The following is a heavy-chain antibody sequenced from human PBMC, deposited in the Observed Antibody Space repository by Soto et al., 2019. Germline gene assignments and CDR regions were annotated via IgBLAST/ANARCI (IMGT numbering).Heavy chain of an antibody. D-gene: IGHD6-13*01. J-gene: IGHJ3*02. Sequence: QVQLQESGPGLVKPSQTLSLTCTVSGGSISSGGYYWSWIRQHPGKGLEWIGYIYYSGSTYYNPSLKSRVTISVDTSKNQFSLKLSSVTAADTAVYYCARDRMGIAALARAFDIWGQGTMVTVSS. V-gene: IGHV4-31*03. CDR1: GGSISSGGYY. CDR3: ARDRMGIAALARAFDI. CDR2: IYYSGST.